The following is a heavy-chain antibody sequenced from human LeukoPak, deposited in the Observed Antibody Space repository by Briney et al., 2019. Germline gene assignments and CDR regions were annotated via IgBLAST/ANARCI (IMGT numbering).Heavy chain of an antibody. V-gene: IGHV3-15*01. J-gene: IGHJ4*02. D-gene: IGHD6-13*01. CDR2: INSTTEGGTP. Sequence: GGSLRLSCAASGFTFLNTWMSWLRQAPAQGLERVGRINSTTEGGTPDYAAPVKGRFTSSRDDSKNTLYLQMNSLKTEYTAVYYCTTGLRAADTNWGLGTLVTVSS. CDR3: TTGLRAADTN. CDR1: GFTFLNTW.